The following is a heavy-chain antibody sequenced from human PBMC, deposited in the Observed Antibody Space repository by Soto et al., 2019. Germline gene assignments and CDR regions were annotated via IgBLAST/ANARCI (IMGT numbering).Heavy chain of an antibody. Sequence: QVQLVQSGAEVKKPGASVKVSCKASGYTFTSYGISWVRQAPGQGLEWMGWISAYHGNTNDAQQLQGRVTLLTEASTSTACMELRSLRSDDTAVYYCARHQTPDHDAFDIWGQGTMVTVSS. CDR2: ISAYHGNT. CDR1: GYTFTSYG. J-gene: IGHJ3*02. CDR3: ARHQTPDHDAFDI. V-gene: IGHV1-18*01.